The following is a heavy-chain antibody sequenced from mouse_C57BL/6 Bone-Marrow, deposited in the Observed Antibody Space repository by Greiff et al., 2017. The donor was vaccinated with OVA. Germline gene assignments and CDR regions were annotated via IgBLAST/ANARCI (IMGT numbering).Heavy chain of an antibody. CDR3: ARGLTGASYYFDY. V-gene: IGHV1-82*01. CDR2: IYPGDGDT. CDR1: GYAFSSSW. Sequence: QVQLQQSGPELVKPGASVKISCKASGYAFSSSWMNWVKQRPGKGLEWIGRIYPGDGDTNYNGKFTGKATLTADKSSSTAYMQLSSLTSEHTAVYFCARGLTGASYYFDYWGQGTTLTVSS. J-gene: IGHJ2*01. D-gene: IGHD4-1*01.